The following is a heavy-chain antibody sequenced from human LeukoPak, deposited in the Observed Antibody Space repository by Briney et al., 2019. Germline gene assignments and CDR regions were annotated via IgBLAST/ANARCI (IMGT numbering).Heavy chain of an antibody. CDR3: AAYYDFWSGYYLQDV. CDR1: GYTFTGYY. Sequence: ASVKVSCKASGYTFTGYYMHWVRQAPGQGLEWMGWINPNSGGTNYAQKFQGRVTMTRDTSISTAYMELSRLRSDDTAVYYCAAYYDFWSGYYLQDVWGQGTTVTVS. CDR2: INPNSGGT. V-gene: IGHV1-2*02. J-gene: IGHJ6*02. D-gene: IGHD3-3*01.